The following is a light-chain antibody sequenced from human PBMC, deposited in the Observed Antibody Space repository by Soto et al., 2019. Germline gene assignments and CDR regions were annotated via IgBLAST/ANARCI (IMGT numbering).Light chain of an antibody. V-gene: IGKV4-1*01. CDR3: QQYYSIPRT. Sequence: DIVMTQSPDALAVSLCERATLNCKSNQSLLDSSNNKDYLTWYQQKPGQPPKLVIYWASTREFGVPDRFSGSGSGTDFTLTISSLQAEDVELYYCQQYYSIPRTFGQGTKVDIK. CDR1: QSLLDSSNNKDY. CDR2: WAS. J-gene: IGKJ1*01.